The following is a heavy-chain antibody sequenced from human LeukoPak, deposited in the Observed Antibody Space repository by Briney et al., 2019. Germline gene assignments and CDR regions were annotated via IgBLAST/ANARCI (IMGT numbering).Heavy chain of an antibody. Sequence: ASVKVSCKDSGFTFTSSAMQWVRQARGQRLEWIGWIVVGSGNTNYAQKFQERVTITRDMSTSTAYMELSSLRSEDTAVYYCAADNRANDFWSGYYAFDIWGQGTMVTVSS. CDR1: GFTFTSSA. J-gene: IGHJ3*02. V-gene: IGHV1-58*02. D-gene: IGHD3-3*01. CDR2: IVVGSGNT. CDR3: AADNRANDFWSGYYAFDI.